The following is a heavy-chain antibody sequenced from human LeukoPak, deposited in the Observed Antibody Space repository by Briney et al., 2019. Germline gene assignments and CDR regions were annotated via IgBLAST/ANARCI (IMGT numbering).Heavy chain of an antibody. Sequence: GGSLRLSCAASGFTFSSYAMSWVRQAPGKGLEWVTAISGSGGSTYYADSVKGRLTISRDNSKNTLYLQMNSLRAEDTAVYYCAKDRTITMAFYYGYWGQGTLVTVSS. V-gene: IGHV3-23*01. J-gene: IGHJ4*02. CDR1: GFTFSSYA. CDR3: AKDRTITMAFYYGY. CDR2: ISGSGGST. D-gene: IGHD3-10*01.